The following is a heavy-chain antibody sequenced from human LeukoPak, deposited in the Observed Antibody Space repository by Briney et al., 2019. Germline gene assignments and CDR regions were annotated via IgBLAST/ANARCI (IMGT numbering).Heavy chain of an antibody. CDR3: ASRSCSGGSCYFDY. Sequence: PSETLSLTCAGYGGSFSRYYWSWVRQPLGNGLEWIGEINHSGSTNYNPSLKSRVTISVDTSKNQFSLKLSSVTAADTAVYYCASRSCSGGSCYFDYWGQGTLVTVSS. D-gene: IGHD2-15*01. CDR2: INHSGST. V-gene: IGHV4-34*01. CDR1: GGSFSRYY. J-gene: IGHJ4*02.